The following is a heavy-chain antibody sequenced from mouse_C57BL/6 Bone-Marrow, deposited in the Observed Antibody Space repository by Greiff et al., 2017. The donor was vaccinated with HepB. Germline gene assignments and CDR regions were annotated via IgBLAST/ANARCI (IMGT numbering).Heavy chain of an antibody. J-gene: IGHJ4*01. CDR3: ARAYYSNYVLYYAMDY. D-gene: IGHD2-5*01. CDR2: IYPGDGDT. Sequence: QVQLKESGAELVKPGASVKISCKASGYAFSSYWMNWVKQRPGKGLEWIGQIYPGDGDTNYNGKFKGKATLTADKSSSTAYMQLSSLTSEDSAVYFCARAYYSNYVLYYAMDYWGQGTSVTVSS. V-gene: IGHV1-80*01. CDR1: GYAFSSYW.